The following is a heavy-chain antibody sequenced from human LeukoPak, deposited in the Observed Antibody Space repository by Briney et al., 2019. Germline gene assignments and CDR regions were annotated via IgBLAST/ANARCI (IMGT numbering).Heavy chain of an antibody. J-gene: IGHJ4*02. CDR3: ARDATSGWYRGYFDY. CDR1: GFTFSSYA. Sequence: GRSLRLSCAASGFTFSSYAMHWVRQAPGKGREWVAVISYDGSNKYYADSVKGRFTISRDNSKNTLYLQMNSLRAEDTAVYYCARDATSGWYRGYFDYWGQGTLVTVSS. V-gene: IGHV3-30-3*01. D-gene: IGHD6-19*01. CDR2: ISYDGSNK.